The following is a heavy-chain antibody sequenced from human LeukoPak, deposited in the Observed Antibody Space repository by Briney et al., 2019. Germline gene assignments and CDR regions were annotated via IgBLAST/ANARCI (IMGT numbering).Heavy chain of an antibody. J-gene: IGHJ4*02. CDR1: GFIFSKYA. V-gene: IGHV3-23*01. CDR2: ISGSGGTT. CDR3: AKDRADRLDCFDN. Sequence: PGGSLRLSCAASGFIFSKYAMIWVRQAPGKGLEWVATISGSGGTTHYADSVKGRFTISRDNSRNTLFLQMNSLRAEDTAVYYCAKDRADRLDCFDNWGQGTLVTGSS. D-gene: IGHD6-19*01.